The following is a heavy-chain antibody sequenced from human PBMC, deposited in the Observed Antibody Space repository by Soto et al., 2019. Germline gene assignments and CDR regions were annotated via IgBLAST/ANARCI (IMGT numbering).Heavy chain of an antibody. CDR2: ISSSSSYT. CDR3: VSSRSSPPYYYYGMDV. CDR1: GFTFSDYY. D-gene: IGHD6-6*01. Sequence: QVQLVESGGGLVKPGGSLRLSCAASGFTFSDYYMSWIRQAPGKGLEWVSYISSSSSYTNYADSVKGRFTISRDNAKNSLYLQMNSLRAEDTAVYYCVSSRSSPPYYYYGMDVWGQGTTVTVSS. J-gene: IGHJ6*02. V-gene: IGHV3-11*06.